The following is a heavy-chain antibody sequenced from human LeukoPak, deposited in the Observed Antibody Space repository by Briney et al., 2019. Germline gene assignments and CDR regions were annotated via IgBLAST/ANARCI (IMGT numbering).Heavy chain of an antibody. V-gene: IGHV4-31*01. J-gene: IGHJ4*02. CDR3: ARDRFDSGSSAWHFLDY. CDR2: YYSAST. Sequence: YYSASTNYNPSLQGLVTISLDTSRNQFSLKLSSVTSADTAVYYCARDRFDSGSSAWHFLDYWGQGSLVSVSS. D-gene: IGHD6-19*01.